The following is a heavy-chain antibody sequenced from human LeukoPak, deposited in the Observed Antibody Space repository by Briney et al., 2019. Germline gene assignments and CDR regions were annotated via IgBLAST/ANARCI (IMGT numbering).Heavy chain of an antibody. D-gene: IGHD6-25*01. CDR2: IYPGDSDD. V-gene: IGHV5-51*01. J-gene: IGHJ4*02. CDR1: GYSFTTYW. Sequence: GESLKISCKASGYSFTTYWIGWVRQMPGKGLELMGFIYPGDSDDRYSLSFQGQVTISVDKSITTAYLQWSSLKASDTAMYYCARRLGSGCFNSLDIWGQGTLVTVSS. CDR3: ARRLGSGCFNSLDI.